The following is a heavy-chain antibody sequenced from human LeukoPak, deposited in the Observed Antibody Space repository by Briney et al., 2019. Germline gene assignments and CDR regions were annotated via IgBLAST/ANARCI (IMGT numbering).Heavy chain of an antibody. CDR1: GYTFTSYG. Sequence: ASVKVSCKASGYTFTSYGISWVRQAPGQGLEWMGWISTYNGNTNYAQKLRGRVTMTTDTSTSTAYMELRSLRSDDTAVYYCARERGGYSYGDYWGQGTLVTVSS. CDR2: ISTYNGNT. D-gene: IGHD5-18*01. V-gene: IGHV1-18*01. CDR3: ARERGGYSYGDY. J-gene: IGHJ4*02.